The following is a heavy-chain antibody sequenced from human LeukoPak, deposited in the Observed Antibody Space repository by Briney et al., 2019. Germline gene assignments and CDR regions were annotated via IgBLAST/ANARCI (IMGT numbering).Heavy chain of an antibody. D-gene: IGHD4-17*01. J-gene: IGHJ4*02. CDR3: ARVFPLGDYDY. CDR1: EYTFTSYY. Sequence: ASVKDPCKASEYTFTSYYMHWVRQAPGQGLEWMGIINPSGGSTSYAQKFQGRVTMTRDTSTSTVYMELSSLRSEDTAVYYCARVFPLGDYDYWGQGTLVTVSS. CDR2: INPSGGST. V-gene: IGHV1-46*01.